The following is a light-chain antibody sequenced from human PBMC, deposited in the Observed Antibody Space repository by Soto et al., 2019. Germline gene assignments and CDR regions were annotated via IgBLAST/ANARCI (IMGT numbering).Light chain of an antibody. CDR3: QQYDNFWT. V-gene: IGKV1-5*01. CDR1: QSISSW. Sequence: IQMTQSPATLAASLGDRVTITCRASQSISSWFAWYQQKPGKAPKLLIYDASSLESGVPSRLSGSGSGTEFTLTISSLQPDDLATYYCQQYDNFWTFGQGTKVDIK. J-gene: IGKJ1*01. CDR2: DAS.